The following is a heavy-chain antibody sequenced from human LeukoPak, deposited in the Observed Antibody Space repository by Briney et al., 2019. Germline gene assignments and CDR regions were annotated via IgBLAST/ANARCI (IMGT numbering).Heavy chain of an antibody. Sequence: ASVKVSCKASGYTYTGYYMHWVRQAPGQGLEWMGWINPNSGGTNYAQKFQGRVTMTRDTSISTAYMELSRLRSDDTALYYCARPPFYDSSGYHLDYWGQGTLVTVSS. CDR1: GYTYTGYY. V-gene: IGHV1-2*02. CDR2: INPNSGGT. J-gene: IGHJ4*02. D-gene: IGHD3-22*01. CDR3: ARPPFYDSSGYHLDY.